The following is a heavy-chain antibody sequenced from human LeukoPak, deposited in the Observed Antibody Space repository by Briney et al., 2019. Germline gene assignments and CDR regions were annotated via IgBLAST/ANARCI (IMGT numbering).Heavy chain of an antibody. J-gene: IGHJ6*02. D-gene: IGHD4-17*01. CDR3: ASWTVTTYYYYYAMDV. CDR1: GGPFSGYY. Sequence: PSETLSLTCAVYGGPFSGYYWSWIRQPPGKGLEWVGQINHGGSTNYHPSLKSQVTISVDTSRNQFSLKLSSVTAADTAVYYCASWTVTTYYYYYAMDVWGQGTTVTVSS. V-gene: IGHV4-34*01. CDR2: INHGGST.